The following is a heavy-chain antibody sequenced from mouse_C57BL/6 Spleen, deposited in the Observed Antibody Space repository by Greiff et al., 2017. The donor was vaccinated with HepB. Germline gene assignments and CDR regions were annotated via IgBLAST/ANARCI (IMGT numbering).Heavy chain of an antibody. Sequence: EVQLQQSGPELVKPGASVKISCKASGYTFTDYYMNWVKQSHGKSLEWIGEINLNNGGTSYNQKFKGKATLTVDKSSSTAYMELRSLTSEDSAVYYCARAYYGSSYEYAMDYWGQGTSVTVSS. CDR2: INLNNGGT. D-gene: IGHD1-1*01. CDR3: ARAYYGSSYEYAMDY. V-gene: IGHV1-26*01. J-gene: IGHJ4*01. CDR1: GYTFTDYY.